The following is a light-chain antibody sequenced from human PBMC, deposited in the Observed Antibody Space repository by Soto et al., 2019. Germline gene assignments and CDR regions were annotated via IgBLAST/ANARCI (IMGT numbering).Light chain of an antibody. Sequence: EILLMQSQATLSVSPGERATLSCRASQSVSSNLAWYQQKPGQAPRLLIYGASTRATGIPARFSGSGPGTEFTLTISSLQSEDFAVYYSQQHNNWPRAFGQGTKGDI. CDR3: QQHNNWPRA. CDR2: GAS. CDR1: QSVSSN. V-gene: IGKV3-15*01. J-gene: IGKJ1*01.